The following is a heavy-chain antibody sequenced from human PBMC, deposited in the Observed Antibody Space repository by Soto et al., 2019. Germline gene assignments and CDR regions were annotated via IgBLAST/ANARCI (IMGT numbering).Heavy chain of an antibody. CDR1: GFSLSNTGVT. Sequence: QITLKESGPTVVKPTQTLTLTCTFSGFSLSNTGVTVGWNRQPPGKALEWLALIYWHDDKRYNPSLKNRLTIAKDTSKNHVVLTLSDVVPVDTATYYSAHSRLEILTGPFDSWGQGTLVTVSS. J-gene: IGHJ5*01. D-gene: IGHD3-9*01. V-gene: IGHV2-5*01. CDR3: AHSRLEILTGPFDS. CDR2: IYWHDDK.